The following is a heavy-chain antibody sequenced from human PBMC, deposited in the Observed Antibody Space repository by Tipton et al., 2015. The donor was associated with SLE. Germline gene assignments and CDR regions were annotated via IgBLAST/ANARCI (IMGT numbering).Heavy chain of an antibody. Sequence: TLSLTCTVSGGSIKTVGFHWNWIRQHPGGGLAWIGNISYSGRTYYNPSLESRLTISVDTSKNQFSLKLSSMTAADTAVYYCARSLRMVRGVIPFFDYWGQGTLVTVSS. CDR1: GGSIKTVGFH. CDR3: ARSLRMVRGVIPFFDY. J-gene: IGHJ4*02. V-gene: IGHV4-31*03. CDR2: ISYSGRT. D-gene: IGHD3-10*01.